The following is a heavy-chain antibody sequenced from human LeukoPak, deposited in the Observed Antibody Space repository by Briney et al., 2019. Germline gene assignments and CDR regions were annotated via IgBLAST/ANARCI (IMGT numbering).Heavy chain of an antibody. CDR1: GGSISSSSYY. CDR2: IYYSGST. Sequence: HSETLSLTCTVSGGSISSSSYYWGWIRQPPGTGLEWLGSIYYSGSTYYNPSLKSRVTISVDTSKNQFSLKLSSVTAADTAVYYCARQGTGKDVLRYFDWLLTSGYAFDYWGQGTLVTVSS. V-gene: IGHV4-39*01. CDR3: ARQGTGKDVLRYFDWLLTSGYAFDY. J-gene: IGHJ4*02. D-gene: IGHD3-9*01.